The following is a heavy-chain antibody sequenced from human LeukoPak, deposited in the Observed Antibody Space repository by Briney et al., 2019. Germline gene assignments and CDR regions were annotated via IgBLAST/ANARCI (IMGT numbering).Heavy chain of an antibody. CDR3: ARDPGNYYDSGGYSYGGWFDP. J-gene: IGHJ5*02. D-gene: IGHD3-22*01. CDR2: INHSGST. CDR1: GGSFSGYY. V-gene: IGHV4-34*01. Sequence: SETLSLTCAVYGGSFSGYYWSWIRQPPGKGLEWIGEINHSGSTNYNPSLKSRVSISVDTSKNQFSLKLTSVTAADTAVYYCARDPGNYYDSGGYSYGGWFDPWGQGTLVTVSS.